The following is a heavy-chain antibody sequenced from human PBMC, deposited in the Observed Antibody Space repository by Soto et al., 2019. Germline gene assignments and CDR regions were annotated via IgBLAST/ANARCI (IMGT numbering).Heavy chain of an antibody. CDR3: ASTVDTAMGGLNYYYYGMDV. CDR2: IIPIFGTA. D-gene: IGHD5-18*01. J-gene: IGHJ6*02. V-gene: IGHV1-69*06. Sequence: ASVKVSCKASGGTFSSYAISWVRQAPGQGLEWMGGIIPIFGTANYAQKFQGRVTITADKSTSTAYMELSSLRSEDTAVYYCASTVDTAMGGLNYYYYGMDVWGQGTTVTISS. CDR1: GGTFSSYA.